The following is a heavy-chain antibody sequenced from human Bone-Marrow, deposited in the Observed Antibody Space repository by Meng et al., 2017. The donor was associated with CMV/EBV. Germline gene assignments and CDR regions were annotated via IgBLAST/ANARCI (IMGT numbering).Heavy chain of an antibody. V-gene: IGHV3-30*04. CDR2: ISYDGSNK. CDR3: ARDYYYYYGMDV. CDR1: GFTFSSYA. Sequence: GGSLRLSCAASGFTFSSYAMHWVRQAPGKGLEWVAVISYDGSNKYYADSVKGRFTISRDNAKNSLYLQMNSLRAEDTAVYYCARDYYYYYGMDVWGQGTTVTVSS. J-gene: IGHJ6*02.